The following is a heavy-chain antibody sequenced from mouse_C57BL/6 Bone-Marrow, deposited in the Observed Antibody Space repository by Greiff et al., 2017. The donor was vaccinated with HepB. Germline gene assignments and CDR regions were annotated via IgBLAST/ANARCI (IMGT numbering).Heavy chain of an antibody. J-gene: IGHJ4*01. CDR3: TPLPYYAMDY. CDR1: GFNIKDDY. V-gene: IGHV14-4*01. Sequence: VQLKQSGAELVRPGASVKLSCTASGFNIKDDYMHWVKQRPEQGLEWIGWIDPENGDTEYASKFQGKATITADTSSNTAYLQLSSLTSEDTAVYYCTPLPYYAMDYRGQGTSVTVSS. CDR2: IDPENGDT.